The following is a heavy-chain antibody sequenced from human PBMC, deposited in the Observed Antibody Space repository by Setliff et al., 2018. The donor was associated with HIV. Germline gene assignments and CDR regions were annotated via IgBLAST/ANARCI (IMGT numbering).Heavy chain of an antibody. V-gene: IGHV3-7*01. CDR2: IKQDGSEK. CDR1: GFTVSSNY. CDR3: ARVYDSSGYSLSIPGY. J-gene: IGHJ4*01. Sequence: PGGSLRLSCAASGFTVSSNYMSWVRQAPGKGLEWVANIKQDGSEKYYVDSVKGRFTISRDNAKNSLYLQMNSLRAEDTAVYYCARVYDSSGYSLSIPGYWGQGTLVTVSS. D-gene: IGHD3-22*01.